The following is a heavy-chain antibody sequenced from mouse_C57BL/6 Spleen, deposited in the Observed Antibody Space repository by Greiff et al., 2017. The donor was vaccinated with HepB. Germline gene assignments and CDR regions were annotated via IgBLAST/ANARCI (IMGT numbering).Heavy chain of an antibody. J-gene: IGHJ4*01. D-gene: IGHD1-1*01. Sequence: VHLVESGPGLVAPSQSLSITCTVSGFSLTSYAISWVRQPPGKGLAWLGVIWTGGGTNYNSALKSRLSLSKDNSKSQVFLKMNSLQTDDTARYYCARNYGGSSYDYAMDYWGQGTSVTVSS. CDR1: GFSLTSYA. CDR2: IWTGGGT. V-gene: IGHV2-9-1*01. CDR3: ARNYGGSSYDYAMDY.